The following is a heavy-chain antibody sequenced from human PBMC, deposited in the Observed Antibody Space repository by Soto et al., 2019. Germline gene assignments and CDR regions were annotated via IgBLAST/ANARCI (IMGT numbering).Heavy chain of an antibody. Sequence: SETLSLTCAVYGGSFSGYYWSWIRQPPGKGLEWIGEINHSGSTNYNPSLKSRVTISVDTSKNQFSLKLSSVTAADTAVYYCARGLGGVVAGLYYFDYWGQGTLVTVSS. CDR3: ARGLGGVVAGLYYFDY. CDR2: INHSGST. V-gene: IGHV4-34*01. CDR1: GGSFSGYY. D-gene: IGHD6-19*01. J-gene: IGHJ4*02.